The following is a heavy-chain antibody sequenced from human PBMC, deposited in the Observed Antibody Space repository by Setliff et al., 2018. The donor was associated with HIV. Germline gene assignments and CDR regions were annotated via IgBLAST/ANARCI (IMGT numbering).Heavy chain of an antibody. Sequence: GESLKISCAASGFTFSNYAIHWVRQAPGKGLEWVAVISHDGNNQYYADSVKGRFTISRDNSKNTVFLQVNSLRTEDTAIYYCVRDKTLAVAGLDVFDIWGQGIMVTVSS. V-gene: IGHV3-30*04. CDR3: VRDKTLAVAGLDVFDI. D-gene: IGHD6-19*01. J-gene: IGHJ3*02. CDR1: GFTFSNYA. CDR2: ISHDGNNQ.